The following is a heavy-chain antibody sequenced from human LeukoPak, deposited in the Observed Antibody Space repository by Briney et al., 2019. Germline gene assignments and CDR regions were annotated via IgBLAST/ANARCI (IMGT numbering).Heavy chain of an antibody. Sequence: GGSLRLSCAASGFTFSSYAMSWVRQAPGKGLEWVSAISGSGGSTYYADSVKSRFTISRDNSKNTLYLQMNSLRAEDTAVYYCAKGGSRITIFGVVLMDVWGQGTTVTVSS. CDR2: ISGSGGST. CDR3: AKGGSRITIFGVVLMDV. CDR1: GFTFSSYA. J-gene: IGHJ6*02. V-gene: IGHV3-23*01. D-gene: IGHD3-3*01.